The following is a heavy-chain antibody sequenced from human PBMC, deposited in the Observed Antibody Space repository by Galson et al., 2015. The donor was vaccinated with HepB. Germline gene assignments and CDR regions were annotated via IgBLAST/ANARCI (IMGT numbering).Heavy chain of an antibody. J-gene: IGHJ4*02. CDR2: INAGNGNT. V-gene: IGHV1-3*01. CDR3: ARDVPMAVAGTGLGY. D-gene: IGHD6-19*01. CDR1: GYTFTSYA. Sequence: SVKVSCKASGYTFTSYAMHWVRQAPGQRLEWMGWINAGNGNTKYSQKFQGRVTITRDTSISTAYMELSRLRSDDTAVYCCARDVPMAVAGTGLGYWGQGTLVTVSS.